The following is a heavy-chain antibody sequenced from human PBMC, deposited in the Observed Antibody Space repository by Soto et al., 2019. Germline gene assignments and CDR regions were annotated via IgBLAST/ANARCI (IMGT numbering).Heavy chain of an antibody. CDR3: ARDDPLIGSSPRYYLGLDV. Sequence: SVKVSCKAPGGTLNTYAISWVRQAPGQGLEWMGRIIPIFGTANFAQKFQDRVTITADESTSTAYMELNTLRPEDTAVYYCARDDPLIGSSPRYYLGLDVWGQGTTVTVSS. V-gene: IGHV1-69*13. J-gene: IGHJ6*02. CDR2: IIPIFGTA. D-gene: IGHD6-6*01. CDR1: GGTLNTYA.